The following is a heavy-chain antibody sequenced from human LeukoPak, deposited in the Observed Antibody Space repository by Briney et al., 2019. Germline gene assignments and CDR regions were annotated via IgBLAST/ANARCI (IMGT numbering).Heavy chain of an antibody. CDR3: ARCKDHWCDP. Sequence: SETLSLTCSVSGGSIYGFYWNWIRQPPGQGLEWIGYVYFSGSTNYNPSLQSRVTIAVDTSKNQFSLNLISVTAADTAFYYCARCKDHWCDPWGQGTLVTVSS. CDR1: GGSIYGFY. CDR2: VYFSGST. D-gene: IGHD2-15*01. J-gene: IGHJ5*02. V-gene: IGHV4-59*12.